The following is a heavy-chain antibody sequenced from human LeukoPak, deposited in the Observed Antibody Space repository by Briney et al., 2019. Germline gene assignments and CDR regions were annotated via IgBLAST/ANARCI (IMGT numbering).Heavy chain of an antibody. D-gene: IGHD3-10*01. J-gene: IGHJ5*02. CDR3: ARAEIKWFDP. Sequence: SETLSLTCAVYGGSFSGYYWSWIRQPPGKGLEWIGEINHSGSTNYNPSLKSRVTISVDTSKNQFSLKLSSVTAADTAVYYCARAEIKWFDPWGQGTLVTVSS. CDR1: GGSFSGYY. V-gene: IGHV4-34*01. CDR2: INHSGST.